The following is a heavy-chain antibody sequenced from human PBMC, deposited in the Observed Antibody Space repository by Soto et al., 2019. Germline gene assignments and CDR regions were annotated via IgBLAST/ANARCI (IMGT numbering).Heavy chain of an antibody. CDR2: INAGNGNT. CDR3: AGGSDILAWSPPGGYYYYMDV. CDR1: GYTFTSYA. J-gene: IGHJ6*03. V-gene: IGHV1-3*01. Sequence: QVQLVQSGAEVKKPGASVKVSCKASGYTFTSYAMHWVRQAPGQRLEWMGWINAGNGNTKYSQKFQGRVTITRDTSGGHGYMGAGSLGTEDTAGYYWAGGSDILAWSPPGGYYYYMDVWGKGTTVTVSS. D-gene: IGHD3-9*01.